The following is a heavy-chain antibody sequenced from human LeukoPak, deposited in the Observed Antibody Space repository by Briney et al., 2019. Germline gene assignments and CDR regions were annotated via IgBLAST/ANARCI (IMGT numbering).Heavy chain of an antibody. CDR2: INHSGST. CDR1: GGSFSGYY. Sequence: SETLSLTCAVYGGSFSGYYWSWIRQPPGKGLEWIGEINHSGSTNYNPSLKSRVTISVDTSKNQFSLKLSSVTAADTAVYYCARGRYDIGYDYWGQGTLVTVSS. V-gene: IGHV4-34*01. J-gene: IGHJ4*02. CDR3: ARGRYDIGYDY. D-gene: IGHD3-9*01.